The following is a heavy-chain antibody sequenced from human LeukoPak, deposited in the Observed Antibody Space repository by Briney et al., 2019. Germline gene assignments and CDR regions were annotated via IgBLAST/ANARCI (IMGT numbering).Heavy chain of an antibody. J-gene: IGHJ4*02. CDR3: AKDGVLLWFGE. D-gene: IGHD3-10*01. CDR2: ISGSGGST. Sequence: GGSLRLSCAASGFTFSSYAMSWVRQAPGKGLEWVSAISGSGGSTYYADSVKDRFTISRDNSKNTLYLQMNSLRAEDTAVYYCAKDGVLLWFGEGGLGTLVTVSS. CDR1: GFTFSSYA. V-gene: IGHV3-23*01.